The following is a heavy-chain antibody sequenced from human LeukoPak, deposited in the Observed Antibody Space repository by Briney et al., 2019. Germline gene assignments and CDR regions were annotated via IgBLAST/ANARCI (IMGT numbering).Heavy chain of an antibody. Sequence: PARSLRLSCAASGFTFDDYGMSWVRQAPGKGLEWVGFIRSKPYGGTTDYAASVKGRFSISRDESKSIAYLQMDSLKAEDTAVYYCTSRRHCTGAACFQGLDYWGQGTLVTVSS. CDR1: GFTFDDYG. CDR2: IRSKPYGGTT. V-gene: IGHV3-49*04. D-gene: IGHD2-8*02. CDR3: TSRRHCTGAACFQGLDY. J-gene: IGHJ4*02.